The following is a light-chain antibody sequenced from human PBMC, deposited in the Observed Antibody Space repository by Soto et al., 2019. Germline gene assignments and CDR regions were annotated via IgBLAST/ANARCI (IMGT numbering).Light chain of an antibody. Sequence: QLVLTQSSSASASLGSSVKLTCTLSSGHSNYIIAWYQQQPGKAPRYLMKLEGSGSYNKGSGVPDRFSGSSSGADRYLTISNLKIEDEADYYCETWDSNTRVFGGGTKLTVL. J-gene: IGLJ3*02. CDR1: SGHSNYI. CDR3: ETWDSNTRV. CDR2: LEGSGSY. V-gene: IGLV4-60*02.